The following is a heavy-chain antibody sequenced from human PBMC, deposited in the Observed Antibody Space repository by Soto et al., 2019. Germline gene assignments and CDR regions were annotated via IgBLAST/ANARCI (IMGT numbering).Heavy chain of an antibody. CDR2: INHSGST. CDR3: ARDFAYFGMDV. J-gene: IGHJ6*02. CDR1: GGSFSANY. V-gene: IGHV4-34*01. Sequence: QVQLQQLGAGLLKPSETLSLTCAVYGGSFSANYWNWIRQPPGKGLEWIGEINHSGSTNYNPSLKRRVTISRDTSKNQFSLKLSSVTAADTAVYFCARDFAYFGMDVWGQGTTVTVSS.